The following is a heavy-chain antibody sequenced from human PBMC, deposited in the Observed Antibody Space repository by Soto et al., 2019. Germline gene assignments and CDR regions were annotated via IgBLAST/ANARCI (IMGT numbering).Heavy chain of an antibody. CDR3: AREPAGGWYMAYDY. CDR2: IYYSGST. Sequence: PSETLSLTCTDSGGSISSYYWSWIRQPPGKGLEWIGYIYYSGSTNYNPSLKSRVTISVDTSKNQFSLKLSSVTAADTAVYYCAREPAGGWYMAYDYWGQGTLVTVSS. V-gene: IGHV4-59*01. CDR1: GGSISSYY. D-gene: IGHD6-19*01. J-gene: IGHJ4*02.